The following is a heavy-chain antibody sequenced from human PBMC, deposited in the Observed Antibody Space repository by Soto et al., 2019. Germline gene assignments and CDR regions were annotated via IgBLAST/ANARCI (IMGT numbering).Heavy chain of an antibody. CDR2: KYYRSKWFS. CDR1: GDSVSSNRAA. V-gene: IGHV6-1*01. Sequence: PSQSLSLTCAISGDSVSSNRAAWNWIRQSPSRGLEWIGSKYYRSKWFSGYAVSVKSRISINPETYKNQFSLQLKSLTPEDTAVYYCARVSGYFDXWGQGILVTVSX. J-gene: IGHJ4*02. CDR3: ARVSGYFDX.